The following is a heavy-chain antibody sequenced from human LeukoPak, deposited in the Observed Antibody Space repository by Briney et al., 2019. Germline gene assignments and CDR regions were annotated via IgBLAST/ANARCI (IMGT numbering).Heavy chain of an antibody. CDR3: ARTNPVYGDYDY. CDR1: GFSVNDNY. Sequence: PGGSLSLSCIVSGFSVNDNYMSWLRQAPGKGLQWFSVLFPDGRTFYGDSVRGRFTISRDLARNTLLLQMHSLRADDTAVHYCARTNPVYGDYDYWGQGTLVTVSS. J-gene: IGHJ4*02. CDR2: LFPDGRT. D-gene: IGHD4-17*01. V-gene: IGHV3-53*01.